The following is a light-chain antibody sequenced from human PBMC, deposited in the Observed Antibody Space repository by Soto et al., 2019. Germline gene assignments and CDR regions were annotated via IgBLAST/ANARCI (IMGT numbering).Light chain of an antibody. V-gene: IGLV2-23*02. CDR2: EVS. CDR1: SSDVGSYNL. Sequence: QSVLTQPASVSGSPGQSITISCTGTSSDVGSYNLVSWYQQHPGKAPKLMIYEVSKRPSGVSNRFSGSKSGNTASLTISGLQAEDEADYYCCSYAGSFSYVFGTGTKATVL. J-gene: IGLJ1*01. CDR3: CSYAGSFSYV.